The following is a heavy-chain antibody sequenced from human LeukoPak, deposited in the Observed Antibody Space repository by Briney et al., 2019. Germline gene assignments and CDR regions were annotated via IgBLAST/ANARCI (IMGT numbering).Heavy chain of an antibody. Sequence: GGSLRLSCAASGFTFSRYGMHWVRQAPGKGLEWVAFIRYDGSNKYYADSVKGRFTISRDNSKNTLYLQMNSLRAEDTAVYYCAKDSLAYSSSSGPYYYMDVWGKGTTVTVSS. CDR2: IRYDGSNK. CDR3: AKDSLAYSSSSGPYYYMDV. D-gene: IGHD6-6*01. V-gene: IGHV3-30*02. J-gene: IGHJ6*03. CDR1: GFTFSRYG.